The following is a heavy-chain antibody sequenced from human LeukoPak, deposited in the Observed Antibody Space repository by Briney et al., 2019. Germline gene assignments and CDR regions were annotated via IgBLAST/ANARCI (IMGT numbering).Heavy chain of an antibody. CDR3: ARDAGPWGYFPIAQGYYYGMDV. CDR2: IYYSGST. CDR1: GGSISSYY. J-gene: IGHJ6*02. V-gene: IGHV4-59*01. D-gene: IGHD2-15*01. Sequence: SETLSLTCTVSGGSISSYYWSWIRQPPGKGLEWIGYIYYSGSTNYNPSLKSRVTISVDTSKNQFSLKLSSVTAADTAVYYCARDAGPWGYFPIAQGYYYGMDVWGQGTTVTVSS.